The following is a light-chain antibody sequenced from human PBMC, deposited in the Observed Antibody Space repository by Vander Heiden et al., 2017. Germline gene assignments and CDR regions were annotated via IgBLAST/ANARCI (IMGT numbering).Light chain of an antibody. Sequence: EIVLTQSPATLPLSPGERATLSCRASQSVSNYLAWYQHKPGQAPRLLIYDASNRAAGIPARFSGSESGTDFTLTISSLEPEDFAVYYCQQRSNWPPEVTFGGGTKVEIK. V-gene: IGKV3-11*01. CDR3: QQRSNWPPEVT. CDR2: DAS. J-gene: IGKJ4*01. CDR1: QSVSNY.